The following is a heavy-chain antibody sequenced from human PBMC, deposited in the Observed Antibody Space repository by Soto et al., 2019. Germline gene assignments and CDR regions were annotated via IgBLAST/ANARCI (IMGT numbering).Heavy chain of an antibody. Sequence: ESGGGVVQPGRSLRLSCAASGFTFSSYGMHWVRQAPGKGLEWVAVISYDGSNKYYADSVKGRFTISRDNSKNTLYLQMNSLRAEDTAVYYCAKDLGGYDFDYWGQRTLVTVSS. V-gene: IGHV3-30*18. CDR3: AKDLGGYDFDY. CDR2: ISYDGSNK. J-gene: IGHJ4*02. D-gene: IGHD5-12*01. CDR1: GFTFSSYG.